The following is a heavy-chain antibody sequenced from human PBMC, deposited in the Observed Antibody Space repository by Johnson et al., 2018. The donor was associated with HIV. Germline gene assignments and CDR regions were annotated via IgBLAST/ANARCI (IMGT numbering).Heavy chain of an antibody. CDR2: ISSSGTTI. V-gene: IGHV3-11*04. CDR1: GFTFDYY. CDR3: ARGGIAAKEPWRAFDI. D-gene: IGHD6-13*01. J-gene: IGHJ3*02. Sequence: VQLVESGGALVQPGGSLRLSCAASGFTFDYYMSWIRQAPGKGLEWVSYISSSGTTIHYADSVKGRFSISRDNAKNTLYLQMNSLRAEDTAVYYCARGGIAAKEPWRAFDIWGQGTMVTVSS.